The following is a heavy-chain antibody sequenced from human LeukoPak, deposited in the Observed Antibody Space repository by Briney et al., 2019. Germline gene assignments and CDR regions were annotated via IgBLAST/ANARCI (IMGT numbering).Heavy chain of an antibody. CDR3: ARAHCSGRGCYQRYDGFDI. CDR2: ISYDGSNK. V-gene: IGHV3-30-3*01. CDR1: GFTFNSNA. J-gene: IGHJ3*02. Sequence: PGRSLRLSCAASGFTFNSNAMHWVRQAPGKGLEWVAGISYDGSNKYYADSVKGRFTISRDNSKNTLNLQMNSLRTEDTAVYYCARAHCSGRGCYQRYDGFDIWGQGTVVTVSS. D-gene: IGHD2-15*01.